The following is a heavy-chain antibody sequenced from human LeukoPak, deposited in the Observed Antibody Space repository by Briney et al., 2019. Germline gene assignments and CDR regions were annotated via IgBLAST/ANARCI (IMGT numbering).Heavy chain of an antibody. J-gene: IGHJ4*02. D-gene: IGHD2-8*02. Sequence: KPSATLSLTCTVTGGSISSYYWSWIRQPAGKGLEWIGRIYTSGSTNYNTSLKSRVTMSADTSKNQYSLKLSSVTAADTAVYYCARWYWFLDYWGQGTLVTVSS. CDR2: IYTSGST. V-gene: IGHV4-4*07. CDR3: ARWYWFLDY. CDR1: GGSISSYY.